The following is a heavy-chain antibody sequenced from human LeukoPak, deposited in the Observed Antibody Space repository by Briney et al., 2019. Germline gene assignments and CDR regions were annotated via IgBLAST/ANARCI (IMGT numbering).Heavy chain of an antibody. V-gene: IGHV3-21*01. CDR2: ISSSSSYI. CDR1: GFTFSSSE. CDR3: ARDISSSKQGYFDY. D-gene: IGHD6-6*01. J-gene: IGHJ4*02. Sequence: GGSLRLSCAASGFTFSSSEMNWVRQAPGKGLEWVSSISSSSSYIYYADSVKGRFTISRDNAKNSLYLQMNSLRAEDTAVYYCARDISSSKQGYFDYWGQGTLVTVSS.